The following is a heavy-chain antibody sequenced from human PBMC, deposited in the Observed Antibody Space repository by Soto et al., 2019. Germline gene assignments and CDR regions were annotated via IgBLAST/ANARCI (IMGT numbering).Heavy chain of an antibody. J-gene: IGHJ4*02. V-gene: IGHV1-69*12. Sequence: QVQLVQSGAEVKKPGSSVKVSCKASGGTFSSYALSWVRQAPGQGLEWMGGIIPIFGTANYAQKFQGRVTITADESTSTAYMALSSLRSEDTAAYYCARDRKKEIPALDYWGQGTLVTVSS. D-gene: IGHD2-21*01. CDR3: ARDRKKEIPALDY. CDR2: IIPIFGTA. CDR1: GGTFSSYA.